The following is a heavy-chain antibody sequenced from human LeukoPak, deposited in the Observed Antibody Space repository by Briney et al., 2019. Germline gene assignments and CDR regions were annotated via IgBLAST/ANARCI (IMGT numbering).Heavy chain of an antibody. CDR1: GFTVSSNY. V-gene: IGHV3-21*01. J-gene: IGHJ4*02. CDR3: AREITTGRAFDY. D-gene: IGHD3-3*01. CDR2: ITSSSSYI. Sequence: GGSLRLSCAASGFTVSSNYMSWVRQAPGKGLEWVSSITSSSSYIYYADSVKGRFTISRDNAKNSLSLQMNSLRAEDTAVYYCAREITTGRAFDYWGQGTLVTVSS.